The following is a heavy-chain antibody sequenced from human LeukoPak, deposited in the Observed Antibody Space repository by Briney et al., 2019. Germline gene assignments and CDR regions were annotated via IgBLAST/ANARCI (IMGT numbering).Heavy chain of an antibody. D-gene: IGHD3-22*01. CDR1: GGSVSSYY. CDR2: IYYSGST. Sequence: SETLSLTCTVSGGSVSSYYWNWIRQPPGKGLEWIGYIYYSGSTNYNPSLRRRVTISVDTSKNQFSLKLSSVTAADTAVYYCARGPPRYYYDSSGYSQFDYWGQGTLVTVSS. J-gene: IGHJ4*02. V-gene: IGHV4-59*02. CDR3: ARGPPRYYYDSSGYSQFDY.